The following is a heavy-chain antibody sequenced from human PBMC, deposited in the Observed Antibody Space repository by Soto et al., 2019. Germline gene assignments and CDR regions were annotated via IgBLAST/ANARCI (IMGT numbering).Heavy chain of an antibody. D-gene: IGHD2-15*01. CDR1: GFTFSSYG. CDR2: IWYDGSNK. J-gene: IGHJ5*02. CDR3: ARHGVAARANWFDP. V-gene: IGHV3-33*01. Sequence: PGGSLRLSCAASGFTFSSYGMHWVRQAPGKGLEWVAVIWYDGSNKYYADSVKGRFTISRDNSKNTLYLQMNSLRAEDTAVYYCARHGVAARANWFDPWGQGTLVTVSS.